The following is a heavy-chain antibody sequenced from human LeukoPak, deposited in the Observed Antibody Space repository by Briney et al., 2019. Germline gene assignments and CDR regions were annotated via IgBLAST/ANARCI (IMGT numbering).Heavy chain of an antibody. J-gene: IGHJ4*02. CDR1: GFTFSSYA. V-gene: IGHV3-23*01. CDR3: AKDLTSITMVRGVPKSPLDY. CDR2: ISGSGGST. D-gene: IGHD3-10*01. Sequence: PGGSLRLSCAASGFTFSSYAMSWARQAPGKGLEWVSAISGSGGSTYYADSVKGRFTISRDNSKNTLYLQMNSLRAEDTAVYYCAKDLTSITMVRGVPKSPLDYWGQGTLVTVSS.